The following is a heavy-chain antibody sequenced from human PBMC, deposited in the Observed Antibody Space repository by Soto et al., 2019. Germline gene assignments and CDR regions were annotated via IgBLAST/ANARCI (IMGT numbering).Heavy chain of an antibody. CDR1: GFTFSSYA. D-gene: IGHD3-22*01. V-gene: IGHV3-30-3*01. CDR2: ISYDGSNK. CDR3: ARVRAPYDSRTTGAFDI. Sequence: GGSLRLSCAASGFTFSSYAMHWVRQAPGKGLEWVAVISYDGSNKYYADSVKGRFTISRDNSKNTLYLQMNSLRAEDTAVYYCARVRAPYDSRTTGAFDIWGQGTMVTVSS. J-gene: IGHJ3*02.